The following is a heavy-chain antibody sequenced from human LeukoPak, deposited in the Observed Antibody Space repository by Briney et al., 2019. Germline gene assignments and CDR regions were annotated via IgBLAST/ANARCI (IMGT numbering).Heavy chain of an antibody. CDR1: GGSFSGYY. CDR3: ARLRRITIFGVVLPGYGMDV. V-gene: IGHV4-34*01. Sequence: KPSETLSLTCAVYGGSFSGYYWSWIRQPPGKGLEWIGEINHSGSTNYNPSLKSRVTISVDTSKNQFSLKLSSVTAADTAVYYCARLRRITIFGVVLPGYGMDVWGQGTTVTVSS. D-gene: IGHD3-3*01. J-gene: IGHJ6*02. CDR2: INHSGST.